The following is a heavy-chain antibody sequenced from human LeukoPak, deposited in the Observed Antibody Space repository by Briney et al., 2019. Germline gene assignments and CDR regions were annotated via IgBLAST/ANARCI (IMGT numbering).Heavy chain of an antibody. CDR3: AKDSEATITPLSAFDI. Sequence: SQTLSLTCGISGDSVSSNNGAWNWIRQSPSRGLEWLGRTYYRSKWYNDYAGSMKGRIIISPDTSKNQFSLQLNSVTPEDTAMYYCAKDSEATITPLSAFDIWGQGTMVTVSS. CDR1: GDSVSSNNGA. J-gene: IGHJ3*02. D-gene: IGHD4-23*01. CDR2: TYYRSKWYN. V-gene: IGHV6-1*01.